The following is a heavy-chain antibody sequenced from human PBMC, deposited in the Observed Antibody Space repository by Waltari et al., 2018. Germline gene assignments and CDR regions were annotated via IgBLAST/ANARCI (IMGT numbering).Heavy chain of an antibody. D-gene: IGHD3-22*01. Sequence: HVQLQESGPGLVKPSETLSLTCTVSGDFPSGDPWSWIRQAPGKGLEWIAYLRNTGGTKCTPSHASRVTVSADTSKKELSLRLTSVTAADTAVYYCARLPTKYYDSVGWGFFDQWGQGILVTVSS. CDR3: ARLPTKYYDSVGWGFFDQ. CDR1: GDFPSGDP. J-gene: IGHJ4*02. V-gene: IGHV4-59*08. CDR2: LRNTGGT.